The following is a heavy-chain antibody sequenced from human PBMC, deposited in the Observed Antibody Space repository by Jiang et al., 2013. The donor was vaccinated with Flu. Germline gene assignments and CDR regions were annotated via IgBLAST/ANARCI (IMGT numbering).Heavy chain of an antibody. CDR2: IYTSGST. CDR3: AREDRGSRRAFDI. J-gene: IGHJ3*02. V-gene: IGHV4-61*02. D-gene: IGHD3-10*01. CDR1: GGSISSGSYY. Sequence: GSGLVKPSQTLSLTCTVSGGSISSGSYYWSWIRQPAGKGLEWIGRIYTSGSTNYNPSLKSRVTISVDTSKNQFSLKLSSVTAADTAVYYCAREDRGSRRAFDIWGQGTMVTVSS.